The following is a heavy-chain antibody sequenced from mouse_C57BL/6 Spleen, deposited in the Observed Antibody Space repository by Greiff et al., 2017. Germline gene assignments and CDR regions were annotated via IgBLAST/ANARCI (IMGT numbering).Heavy chain of an antibody. V-gene: IGHV1-55*01. J-gene: IGHJ3*01. Sequence: QVQLQQPGAELVKPGASVKMSCKASGYTFTSYWITWVKQRPGQGLEWIGDIYPGSGSTNYNEKFKSKATLTVDTSSSTAYMQLSSLTSEDSAVYYCAREGLRLRGPWFAYWGQGTLVTVSA. D-gene: IGHD2-2*01. CDR1: GYTFTSYW. CDR3: AREGLRLRGPWFAY. CDR2: IYPGSGST.